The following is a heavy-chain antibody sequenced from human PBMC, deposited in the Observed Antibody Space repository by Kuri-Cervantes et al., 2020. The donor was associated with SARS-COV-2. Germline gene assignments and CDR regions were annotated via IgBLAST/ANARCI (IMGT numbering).Heavy chain of an antibody. V-gene: IGHV3-21*01. CDR3: ARDRDASGWSGVFDI. Sequence: GGSLRLSCAASGFIFSTYSMSWVRQAPGKGLEWVSCISSSGGYIYYADSVKGRFTFSRDNANNSLYLQVNSLRAEDSAVYYCARDRDASGWSGVFDIWGQGTMVTFSS. CDR1: GFIFSTYS. J-gene: IGHJ3*02. CDR2: ISSSGGYI. D-gene: IGHD6-19*01.